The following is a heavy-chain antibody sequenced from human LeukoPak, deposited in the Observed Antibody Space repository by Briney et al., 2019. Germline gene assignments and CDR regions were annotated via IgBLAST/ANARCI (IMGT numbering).Heavy chain of an antibody. V-gene: IGHV1-2*02. D-gene: IGHD6-19*01. J-gene: IGHJ5*02. Sequence: ASVKVSCKASGYTFTGYYMHWVRQAPGQGLGWMGWINPNSGGTNYAQKFQGRVTMTRDTSISTAYMELSRLRSDDTAVYYCARAPYSSGWYDLGWFDPWGQGTLVTVSS. CDR2: INPNSGGT. CDR3: ARAPYSSGWYDLGWFDP. CDR1: GYTFTGYY.